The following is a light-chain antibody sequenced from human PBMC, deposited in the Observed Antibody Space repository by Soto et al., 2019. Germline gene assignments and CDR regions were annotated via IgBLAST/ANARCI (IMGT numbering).Light chain of an antibody. CDR3: QAWDTSTVV. CDR2: QDT. V-gene: IGLV3-1*01. CDR1: KLGNKY. Sequence: SSELTQPPSVSVSPGQTASITCSTDKLGNKYVCWYRQKPGQSPVLVIYQDTERPSGIPERFSGSNSGNTATLTISGTQPMDEADYYCQAWDTSTVVFGGGTKPTVL. J-gene: IGLJ2*01.